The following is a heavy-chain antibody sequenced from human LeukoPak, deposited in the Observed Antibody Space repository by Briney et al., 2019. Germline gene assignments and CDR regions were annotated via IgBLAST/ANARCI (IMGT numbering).Heavy chain of an antibody. CDR2: ISYDGSNK. V-gene: IGHV3-30-3*01. Sequence: GGSLRLSCAASGFTFNSYAMHWVRQARGKGLEWVAVISYDGSNKYYADSVKGRFTISRDNSKNTLYLQMNSLRVDDTAVYFCARGTPGIGAAGYYFDSWGQGTLVTVSS. J-gene: IGHJ4*02. CDR3: ARGTPGIGAAGYYFDS. CDR1: GFTFNSYA. D-gene: IGHD6-13*01.